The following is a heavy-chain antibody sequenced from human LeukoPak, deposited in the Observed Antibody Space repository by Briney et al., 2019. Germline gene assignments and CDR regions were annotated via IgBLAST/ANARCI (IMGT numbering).Heavy chain of an antibody. Sequence: DPSVTLSLTCTVSGGSISSYYWSWIRQPPGKGLEWIGYIYYSGSTNYNPSLKSRVTISVDTSKNQFSLKLSSVTAADTAVYYCARRGNPLDYWGQGTLVTVSS. CDR1: GGSISSYY. CDR2: IYYSGST. D-gene: IGHD4-23*01. CDR3: ARRGNPLDY. V-gene: IGHV4-59*08. J-gene: IGHJ4*02.